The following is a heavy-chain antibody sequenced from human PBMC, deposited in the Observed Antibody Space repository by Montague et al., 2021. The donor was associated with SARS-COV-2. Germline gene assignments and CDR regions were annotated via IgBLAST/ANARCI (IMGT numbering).Heavy chain of an antibody. CDR1: GDSITIRSYY. CDR3: ARDWTHDY. V-gene: IGHV4-39*07. J-gene: IGHJ4*02. Sequence: SETLSLTCTVSGDSITIRSYYWGWIRQPPGKGLEWIGNIYYSGSTSYYYPSLKSRVTISLDTSKNQFSLRLRSVTAADTAVYYCARDWTHDYWGQGTLVAVSS. D-gene: IGHD1-1*01. CDR2: IYYSGSTS.